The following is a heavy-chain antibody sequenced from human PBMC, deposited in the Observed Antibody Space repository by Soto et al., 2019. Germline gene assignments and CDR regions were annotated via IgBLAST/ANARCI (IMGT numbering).Heavy chain of an antibody. D-gene: IGHD2-15*01. CDR1: GFTFSSYA. Sequence: GGSLRLSCAASGFTFSSYAMSWVRQAPGKGLEWVSAISNSGGSTYYADSVKGRFTISRDNSKNTLYLQMNSLRAEDTAVYYCAKGTCSGGTCYKLDYWGQGTLVTVSS. CDR3: AKGTCSGGTCYKLDY. J-gene: IGHJ4*01. CDR2: ISNSGGST. V-gene: IGHV3-23*01.